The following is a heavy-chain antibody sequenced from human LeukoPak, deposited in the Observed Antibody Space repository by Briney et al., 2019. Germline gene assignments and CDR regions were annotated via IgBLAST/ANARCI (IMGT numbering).Heavy chain of an antibody. V-gene: IGHV3-30*02. CDR3: AKGSGDSWNGYWDC. CDR2: IPYDGSNR. Sequence: PGGSLRLSCVASKFIFSSYVMHWVRQAPGKGLEWVAFIPYDGSNRYYADSVKGRFTISGDNSKNTLYLQMNSLRAEDTAVYYCAKGSGDSWNGYWDCWGQGTLVTVSS. D-gene: IGHD3-3*01. CDR1: KFIFSSYV. J-gene: IGHJ4*02.